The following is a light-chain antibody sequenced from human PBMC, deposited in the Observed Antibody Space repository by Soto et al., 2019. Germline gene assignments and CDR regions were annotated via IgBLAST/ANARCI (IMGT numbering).Light chain of an antibody. V-gene: IGKV1-39*01. CDR1: QSISNY. CDR3: QQSYSTPQGA. Sequence: DIQMTQSPSSLPASVGDRVTITCRASQSISNYLNWYQQKPGKAPKLLIYAASSLQSGVPSRFSGSGSGTEFTLTISRLQPEDFSTYYCQQSYSTPQGAFGHGTKVDIK. CDR2: AAS. J-gene: IGKJ1*01.